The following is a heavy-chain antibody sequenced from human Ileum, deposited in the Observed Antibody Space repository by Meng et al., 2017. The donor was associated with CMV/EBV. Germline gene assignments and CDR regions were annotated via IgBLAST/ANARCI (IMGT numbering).Heavy chain of an antibody. Sequence: ASVKVSCKASGYTFTSYGISWVRQAPGQGLEWMRWIDTYKGDTNYLQKLQGRVTMTTDTSTTTAYMELRSLRSDDTAIYYCARRSRNGYNSEIDYWGQGTLVTVSS. CDR1: GYTFTSYG. CDR2: IDTYKGDT. J-gene: IGHJ4*02. CDR3: ARRSRNGYNSEIDY. D-gene: IGHD5-24*01. V-gene: IGHV1-18*01.